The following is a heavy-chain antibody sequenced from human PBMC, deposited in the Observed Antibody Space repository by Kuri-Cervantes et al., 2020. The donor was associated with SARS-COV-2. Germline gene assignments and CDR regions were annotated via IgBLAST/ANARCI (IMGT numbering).Heavy chain of an antibody. V-gene: IGHV3-30-3*01. Sequence: GESLKISCAASGFTFSSYVMHWVRQAPGKGLEWVAVISYDGSNKYYADSVKGRFTISRDNSKNTLYLQMNSLRAEDTAVYYCARATPYYYDSSGYEGYFDYWGQGTLVTVSS. CDR1: GFTFSSYV. CDR3: ARATPYYYDSSGYEGYFDY. CDR2: ISYDGSNK. J-gene: IGHJ4*02. D-gene: IGHD3-22*01.